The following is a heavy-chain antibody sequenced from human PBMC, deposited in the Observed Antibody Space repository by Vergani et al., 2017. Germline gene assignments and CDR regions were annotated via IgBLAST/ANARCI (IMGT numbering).Heavy chain of an antibody. J-gene: IGHJ4*02. CDR1: GYTFSSNG. CDR3: ARALRFCSSTSCPIQHFDY. V-gene: IGHV1-18*01. CDR2: ISGYNGNT. Sequence: QVHLVQSGAEVKKPGASVKVSCKASGYTFSSNGITWLRQAPGQGLEWMGWISGYNGNTNYAQNLQGRVTMTTDTSTSTAYMELRSLTSDDTAVYYCARALRFCSSTSCPIQHFDYWGQGTLVTVSS. D-gene: IGHD2-2*01.